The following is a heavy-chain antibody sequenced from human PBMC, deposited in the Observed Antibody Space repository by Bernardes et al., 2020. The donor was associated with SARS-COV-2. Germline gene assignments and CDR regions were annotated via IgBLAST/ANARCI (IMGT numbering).Heavy chain of an antibody. CDR2: INPNSGGT. V-gene: IGHV1-2*04. D-gene: IGHD2-2*01. J-gene: IGHJ4*02. CDR3: ARGWGVVVRCGGKYYFDY. Sequence: ASVKVSCKASGYTFTGYYMHWVRQAPGQGLEWMGWINPNSGGTNYAQKFQGCVTMTRDTSISTAYMELSRLRSDDTAVYYCARGWGVVVRCGGKYYFDYWCQGTLVTVSS. CDR1: GYTFTGYY.